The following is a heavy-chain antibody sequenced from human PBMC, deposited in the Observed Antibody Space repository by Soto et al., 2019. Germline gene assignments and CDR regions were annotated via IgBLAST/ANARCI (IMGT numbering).Heavy chain of an antibody. CDR1: GGTFSSYA. CDR3: ARTGTTSPYYYYYGMDV. Sequence: SVKVSCKASGGTFSSYAISWVRQAPGQGLEWMGGIIPIFGTANYAQKFQGRVTITSDESTSTAYMELSSLRSEDTAVYYCARTGTTSPYYYYYGMDVWGQGTTVTVSS. D-gene: IGHD1-7*01. CDR2: IIPIFGTA. V-gene: IGHV1-69*13. J-gene: IGHJ6*02.